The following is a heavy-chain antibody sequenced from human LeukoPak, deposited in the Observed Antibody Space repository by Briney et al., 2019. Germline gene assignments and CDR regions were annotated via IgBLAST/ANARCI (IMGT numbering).Heavy chain of an antibody. V-gene: IGHV4-38-2*01. CDR2: IYHSGST. CDR1: GGSISSSNW. CDR3: ARVRNYYFDY. J-gene: IGHJ4*02. D-gene: IGHD1-1*01. Sequence: SETLSLTCAVSGGSISSSNWWTWIRQPPGKGLEWIGSIYHSGSTYYNPSLKSRVTISVDTSKNQFSLKLSSVTAADTAVYYCARVRNYYFDYWGQGTLVTVSS.